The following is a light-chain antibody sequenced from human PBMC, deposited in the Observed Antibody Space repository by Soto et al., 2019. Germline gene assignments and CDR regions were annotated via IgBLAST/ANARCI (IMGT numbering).Light chain of an antibody. CDR2: GAS. CDR1: QSVTYN. J-gene: IGKJ5*01. Sequence: ETMLTQSPATLSASPGERVTLSCRATQSVTYNLAWYQQKPGQAPRLLIYGASTRATGIPARFSGRGSGTEFTLTITSLQSEDFAVYYCQQRSNWPDTFGQGTRLEIK. CDR3: QQRSNWPDT. V-gene: IGKV3-15*01.